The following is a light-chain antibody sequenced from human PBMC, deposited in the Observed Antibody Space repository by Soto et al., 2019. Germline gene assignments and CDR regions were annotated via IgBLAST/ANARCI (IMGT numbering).Light chain of an antibody. Sequence: EIVMTQSPATLSVSPGERATLSCRASQSVGSNLAWYQQKPGQAPRLLIYGASTRATGIPARFSGSGSGTEFTLTISSLQSEDFAVYYCQQYNNWPPGITFGGGTKVEIK. CDR2: GAS. V-gene: IGKV3-15*01. CDR3: QQYNNWPPGIT. CDR1: QSVGSN. J-gene: IGKJ4*01.